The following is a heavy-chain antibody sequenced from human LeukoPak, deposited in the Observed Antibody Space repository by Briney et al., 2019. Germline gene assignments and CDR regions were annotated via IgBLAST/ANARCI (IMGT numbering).Heavy chain of an antibody. V-gene: IGHV1-18*01. Sequence: GASVKVSCKASGYTFTSYGISWVRQAPGQGLEWMGWISAYNGNTNYAQKLQGRVTMTTDTSTSTAYMELRSLRSDDTAVYYCARDRRYVAAFFGFGYWGQGTLVTVSS. CDR2: ISAYNGNT. D-gene: IGHD6-19*01. J-gene: IGHJ4*02. CDR1: GYTFTSYG. CDR3: ARDRRYVAAFFGFGY.